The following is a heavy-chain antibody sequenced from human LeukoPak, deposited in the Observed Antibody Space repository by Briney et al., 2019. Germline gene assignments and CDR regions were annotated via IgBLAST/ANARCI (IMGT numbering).Heavy chain of an antibody. CDR2: ISSSSSYI. D-gene: IGHD5-18*01. V-gene: IGHV3-21*01. Sequence: PGGSLRLSCAASGFTFSSYSMNWVRQAPGKGLEWVSSISSSSSYIYYADSVKGRLTISRDNAKNSLYLQMNSLRAEDTAVYYCASGYSREQEDYWGQGTLVTVSS. CDR3: ASGYSREQEDY. CDR1: GFTFSSYS. J-gene: IGHJ4*02.